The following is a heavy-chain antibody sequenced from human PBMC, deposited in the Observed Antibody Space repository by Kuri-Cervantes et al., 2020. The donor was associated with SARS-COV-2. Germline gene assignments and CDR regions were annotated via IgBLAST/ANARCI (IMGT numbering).Heavy chain of an antibody. V-gene: IGHV4-61*01. CDR1: GGSFSSGSCN. Sequence: SETRSLTCTVSGGSFSSGSCNWSWIRQPTGKGLEWTVYIYYSGCTNYNPSLKSRVTISVDTSKNQFSLKLISVTAADTAVYYCARRGYDFWSGTHNGGMDVWGQGTTVTVSS. J-gene: IGHJ6*02. D-gene: IGHD3-3*01. CDR2: IYYSGCT. CDR3: ARRGYDFWSGTHNGGMDV.